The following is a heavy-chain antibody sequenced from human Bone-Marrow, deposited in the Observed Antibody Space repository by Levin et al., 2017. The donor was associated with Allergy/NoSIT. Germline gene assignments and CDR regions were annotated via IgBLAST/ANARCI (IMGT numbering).Heavy chain of an antibody. V-gene: IGHV2-5*02. CDR1: GFSLNTGGVG. J-gene: IGHJ4*02. Sequence: SGPTLVKPTQTLTLTCTLSGFSLNTGGVGVGWIRQPPGKALEWLALIYWDGDERYSPSLESRLTITKGTSEDQVVLSLTNMNPMDTATYYCAHLAGRNFDYWGQGTLVTVSS. CDR2: IYWDGDE. CDR3: AHLAGRNFDY.